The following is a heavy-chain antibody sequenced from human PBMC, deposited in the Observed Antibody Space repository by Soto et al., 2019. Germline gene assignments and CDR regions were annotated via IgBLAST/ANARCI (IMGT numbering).Heavy chain of an antibody. D-gene: IGHD3-3*01. J-gene: IGHJ4*02. Sequence: GESLKISCKGSGYSFTSYWIGWVRQMPGKGLEWMGIIYPGDSDTRYSPSFQGQVTISADKSISTAYLQWSSLKASDTAMYYCARQPGNILRFLEWLFYFDYWGQGTLVTVSS. CDR3: ARQPGNILRFLEWLFYFDY. CDR2: IYPGDSDT. V-gene: IGHV5-51*01. CDR1: GYSFTSYW.